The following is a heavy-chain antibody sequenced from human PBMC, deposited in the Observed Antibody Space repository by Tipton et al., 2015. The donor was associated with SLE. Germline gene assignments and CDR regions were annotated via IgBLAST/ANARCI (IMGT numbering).Heavy chain of an antibody. V-gene: IGHV4-4*08. D-gene: IGHD3-3*01. Sequence: TLSLTCFVSGVSPSSSYWSWIRQSPGTGLEWIGCIHISGTTNYNPSLTSRVTISVDTSKNQFSRKVSSVPAADTAVYYGARSGYYTSGNYFYYMDVRGKGTTVTVSS. CDR3: ARSGYYTSGNYFYYMDV. CDR1: GVSPSSSY. J-gene: IGHJ6*03. CDR2: IHISGTT.